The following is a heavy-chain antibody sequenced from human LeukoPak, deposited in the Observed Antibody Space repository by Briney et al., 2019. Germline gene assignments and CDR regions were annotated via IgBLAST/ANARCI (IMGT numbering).Heavy chain of an antibody. V-gene: IGHV4-59*01. Sequence: SETLSLTCAVYGGSISSYYWSWIRQPPGKGLEWIGLVHYSGNTNYNPSLKSRVTISVDTSKKQVSLKLTSVTAADTAVYYCARTEESGYNYGYFGYYYYMDVWGKGTTVTVSS. J-gene: IGHJ6*03. CDR1: GGSISSYY. D-gene: IGHD5-18*01. CDR3: ARTEESGYNYGYFGYYYYMDV. CDR2: VHYSGNT.